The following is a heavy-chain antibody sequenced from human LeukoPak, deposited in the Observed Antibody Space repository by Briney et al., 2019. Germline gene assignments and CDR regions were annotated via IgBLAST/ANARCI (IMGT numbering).Heavy chain of an antibody. CDR1: GGSISNTSYY. D-gene: IGHD1-7*01. Sequence: KTSETLSLTCAVSGGSISNTSYYWAWLRQPPGKGLEWIGCFYYSGSTYYNPSLESRVTISGDTSKNQFSLKLSSVTAADTAVYYCARPLTGTTLIFDYWGQGTLVTVSS. CDR3: ARPLTGTTLIFDY. CDR2: FYYSGST. V-gene: IGHV4-39*07. J-gene: IGHJ4*02.